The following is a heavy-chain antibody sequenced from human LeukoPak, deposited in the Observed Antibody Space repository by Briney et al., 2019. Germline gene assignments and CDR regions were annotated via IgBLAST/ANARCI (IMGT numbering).Heavy chain of an antibody. D-gene: IGHD1-1*01. CDR2: INHSGST. CDR3: ARGRRTGTYYVRWYFDL. J-gene: IGHJ2*01. CDR1: GGSFSGYY. Sequence: SETLSLTCAVYGGSFSGYYWSWIRQPPGKGLEWIGEINHSGSTNYNPSLKSRVTISVDTSKNQFSLKLSSVTAADTAVYYCARGRRTGTYYVRWYFDLWGRGTLVTVSS. V-gene: IGHV4-34*01.